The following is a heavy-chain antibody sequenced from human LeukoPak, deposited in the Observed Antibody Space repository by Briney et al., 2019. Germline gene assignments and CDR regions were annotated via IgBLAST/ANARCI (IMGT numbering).Heavy chain of an antibody. D-gene: IGHD3-10*01. CDR1: GFTFSSYA. CDR2: ISGSGGST. V-gene: IGHV3-23*01. J-gene: IGHJ4*02. CDR3: TGSGSYYQKGDY. Sequence: GGSLRPSCAASGFTFSSYAMSWVRQAPGQGLEWVSAISGSGGSTYYADSVKGRFTISRDNSKNTLYLQMNSLRAEDTAVYYCTGSGSYYQKGDYWGQGTLVTVSS.